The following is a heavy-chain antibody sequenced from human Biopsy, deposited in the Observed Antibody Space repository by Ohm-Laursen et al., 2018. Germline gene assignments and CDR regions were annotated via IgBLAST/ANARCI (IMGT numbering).Heavy chain of an antibody. D-gene: IGHD3-3*01. J-gene: IGHJ3*02. Sequence: SLRLSCAASGFTFDDNAMHWVRQAPGKGLEWVSGISWNSGIKDYADSVKGRFAISRGNAKNSLYLQMSSLRAEDTASYYCTKARGRFLEWVDPFDIWGQGTMVTVSS. CDR2: ISWNSGIK. CDR1: GFTFDDNA. V-gene: IGHV3-9*01. CDR3: TKARGRFLEWVDPFDI.